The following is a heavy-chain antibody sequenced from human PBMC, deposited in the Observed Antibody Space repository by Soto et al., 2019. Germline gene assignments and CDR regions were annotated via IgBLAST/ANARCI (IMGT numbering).Heavy chain of an antibody. Sequence: EVQLVESGGGLVQPGGSRRLSCAASGFTVSSNNMAWVRQAPGKGLEWVSVIYSGGSTYYADSVKGRFTISRDNSKNTLYLQMNSLRAEDTAVYYCARESRNYYYMDVWGKGTTVTVSS. J-gene: IGHJ6*03. CDR2: IYSGGST. CDR3: ARESRNYYYMDV. CDR1: GFTVSSNN. V-gene: IGHV3-66*01.